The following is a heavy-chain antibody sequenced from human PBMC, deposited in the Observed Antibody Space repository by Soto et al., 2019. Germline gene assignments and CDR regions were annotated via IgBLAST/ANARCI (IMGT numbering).Heavy chain of an antibody. V-gene: IGHV3-23*01. CDR2: ISGSGGST. Sequence: GGSLRLSCAASGFTFSSYAMSWVRQAPGKGLEWVSAISGSGGSTYYADSVKGRSTISRDNSKNTLYLQMNSLRAEDTAVYYCAKDLVAVAGTIAWFDPWGQGTLVTVSS. D-gene: IGHD6-19*01. J-gene: IGHJ5*02. CDR3: AKDLVAVAGTIAWFDP. CDR1: GFTFSSYA.